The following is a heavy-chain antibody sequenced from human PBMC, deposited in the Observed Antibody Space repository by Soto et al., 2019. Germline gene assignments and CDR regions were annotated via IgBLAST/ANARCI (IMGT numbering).Heavy chain of an antibody. CDR1: GGSISSYY. Sequence: QVQLQESGPGLVKPSETLSLTCTVSGGSISSYYWSWIRQPPGKVLEWIGYIYYSGSTNYNPSLKRRVTIPVDTSKNQFSLKLSSVTAADTAVYYCARLSYSSGWYMGNLLGSDPWGQGTLVTVSS. J-gene: IGHJ5*02. CDR3: ARLSYSSGWYMGNLLGSDP. D-gene: IGHD6-19*01. CDR2: IYYSGST. V-gene: IGHV4-59*08.